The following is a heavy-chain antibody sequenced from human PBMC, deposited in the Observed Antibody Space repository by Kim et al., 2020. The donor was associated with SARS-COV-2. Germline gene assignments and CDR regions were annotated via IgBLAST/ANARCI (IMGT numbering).Heavy chain of an antibody. CDR2: IYYSGST. V-gene: IGHV4-59*01. Sequence: SETLSLTCTVSGGSISSYYWSWIRQPPGKGLEWIGYIYYSGSTNYNPSLKSRVTISVDTSKNQFSLKLSSVTAADTAVYYCARGLYYGSGSSAFDIWGQGTMVTVSS. CDR1: GGSISSYY. D-gene: IGHD3-10*01. J-gene: IGHJ3*02. CDR3: ARGLYYGSGSSAFDI.